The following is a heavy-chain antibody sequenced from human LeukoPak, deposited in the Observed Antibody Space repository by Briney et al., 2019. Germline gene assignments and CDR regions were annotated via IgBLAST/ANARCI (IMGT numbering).Heavy chain of an antibody. V-gene: IGHV1-69*06. CDR2: IIPIFGTA. D-gene: IGHD1-26*01. CDR3: XRXSGSYTRVSAFDI. Sequence: SVKXSCKVSGYTLTELSMHWVRQAPGQGLEWMGGIIPIFGTANYAQKFQGRVTITADKSTSTAYMELRSVRSEETAVYYCXRXSGSYTRVSAFDIWGQGTMVTVSS. CDR1: GYTLTELS. J-gene: IGHJ3*02.